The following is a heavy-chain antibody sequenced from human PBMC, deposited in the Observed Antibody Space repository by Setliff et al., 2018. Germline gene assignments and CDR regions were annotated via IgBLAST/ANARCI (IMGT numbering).Heavy chain of an antibody. D-gene: IGHD3-16*01. CDR2: SIPINDLA. J-gene: IGHJ4*02. Sequence: SVKVSCKASGDIFSSNGITWVRQAPGQGLEWVGGSIPINDLATYAQKFQGRVTITADKSTSTVYMELISLRSEDTAMYFCARDRGGGLYDYWGQGTLVTVSS. CDR1: GDIFSSNG. CDR3: ARDRGGGLYDY. V-gene: IGHV1-69*10.